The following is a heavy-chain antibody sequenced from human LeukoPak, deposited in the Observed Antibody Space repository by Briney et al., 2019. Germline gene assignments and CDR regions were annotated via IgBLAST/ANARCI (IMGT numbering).Heavy chain of an antibody. V-gene: IGHV4-34*01. CDR3: ARGIPDYYDSSGLGY. J-gene: IGHJ4*02. CDR2: INHSGST. Sequence: SETLSLTSAVYGGSFSGYYWSWIRQHPGKGLEWAGEINHSGSTKYNPSLKSRVTISVDTSNDQLSLKLSSVTAADTAVYYCARGIPDYYDSSGLGYWGQGTLVTVSS. CDR1: GGSFSGYY. D-gene: IGHD3-22*01.